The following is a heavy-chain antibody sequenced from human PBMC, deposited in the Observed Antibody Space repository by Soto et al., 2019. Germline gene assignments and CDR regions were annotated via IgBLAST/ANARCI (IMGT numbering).Heavy chain of an antibody. CDR2: INHSGST. V-gene: IGHV4-34*01. J-gene: IGHJ4*02. CDR3: ARDRGPRGYSYDYFDY. CDR1: GGSFSGYY. Sequence: SETLSLTCAVYGGSFSGYYWSWIRQPPGKGLEWIGEINHSGSTNYNPSLKSRVTISADKSKNQFSLKLSSVTAADTAVYYCARDRGPRGYSYDYFDYWGQGTLVTVSS. D-gene: IGHD5-18*01.